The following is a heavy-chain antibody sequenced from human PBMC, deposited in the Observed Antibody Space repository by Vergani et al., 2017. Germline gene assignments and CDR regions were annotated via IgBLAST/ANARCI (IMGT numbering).Heavy chain of an antibody. D-gene: IGHD5-18*01. V-gene: IGHV4-34*01. CDR2: INHSGST. J-gene: IGHJ4*02. CDR3: ARGRTPYCIQLWPHFDY. Sequence: QVQLQQWGAGLLKPSETLSLTCAVYGGSFSGYYWSWIRQPPGKGLEWIGEINHSGSTNYNPSLKSRVTISVDTSKNQFSLKLSSVTAADTAVYYCARGRTPYCIQLWPHFDYWGQGTLVTVSS. CDR1: GGSFSGYY.